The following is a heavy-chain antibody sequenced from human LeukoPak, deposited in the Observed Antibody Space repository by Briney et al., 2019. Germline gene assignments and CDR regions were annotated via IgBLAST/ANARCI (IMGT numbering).Heavy chain of an antibody. D-gene: IGHD5-24*01. J-gene: IGHJ4*02. CDR2: INHSGST. Sequence: SETLSLTRAVYGGSFSGYYWSWIRQPPGKGLEWIGEINHSGSTNYNPSLKSRVTISVDTSKNQFSLKLSSVTAADTAVYYCARVAGRRDGYNWDYWGQGTLVTVSS. CDR1: GGSFSGYY. CDR3: ARVAGRRDGYNWDY. V-gene: IGHV4-34*01.